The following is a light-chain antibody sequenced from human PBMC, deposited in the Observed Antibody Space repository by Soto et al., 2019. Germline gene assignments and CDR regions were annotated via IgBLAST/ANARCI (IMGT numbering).Light chain of an antibody. CDR2: AVT. CDR3: SSYTSSSTL. CDR1: RSDVGAYNY. Sequence: QSVLTQPASVSGSPGQSITISCTGTRSDVGAYNYVSWYQQHPGKAPKLMIYAVTDRPSGVSSRFSGSKSGNTASLTISGLQAEDEADYYCSSYTSSSTLFGTGTKVTVL. V-gene: IGLV2-14*01. J-gene: IGLJ1*01.